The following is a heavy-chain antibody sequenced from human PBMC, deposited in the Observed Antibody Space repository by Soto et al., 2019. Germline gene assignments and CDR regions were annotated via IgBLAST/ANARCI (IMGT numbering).Heavy chain of an antibody. Sequence: GGSLRLSCAASGFNLDDYAMHWVRQAPGKGLEWVSLISWDGGSTYYADSVKGRFTISSDNSKNSLYLQMNSLRAEETALYYCAKGYSSGWYDYWGQGTLVTVSS. CDR1: GFNLDDYA. V-gene: IGHV3-43D*03. J-gene: IGHJ4*02. CDR2: ISWDGGST. D-gene: IGHD6-19*01. CDR3: AKGYSSGWYDY.